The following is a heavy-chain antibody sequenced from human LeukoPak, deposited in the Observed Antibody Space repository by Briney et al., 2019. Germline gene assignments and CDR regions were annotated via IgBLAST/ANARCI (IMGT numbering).Heavy chain of an antibody. J-gene: IGHJ3*01. D-gene: IGHD3-10*01. V-gene: IGHV3-23*01. CDR3: AKDSYVSGRPLHTFDV. Sequence: PGGSLRLSCAASGFTLAIHAMTWVRQAPGEGLEWVSGISGDGASTHYAESVKGQFTISRDNSQNTLFLQMNSLRVEDTAIYYCAKDSYVSGRPLHTFDVWGQGTMVTVSS. CDR1: GFTLAIHA. CDR2: ISGDGAST.